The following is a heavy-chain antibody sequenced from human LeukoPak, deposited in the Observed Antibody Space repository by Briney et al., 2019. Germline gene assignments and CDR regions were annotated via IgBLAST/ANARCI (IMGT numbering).Heavy chain of an antibody. J-gene: IGHJ5*02. D-gene: IGHD3-22*01. CDR1: GYTFTSYG. Sequence: ASVKVSCKASGYTFTSYGISWVRQAPGQGLEWMGWISAYNGNTNYAQKLQGRVTMTTDTSTSTAYMELRSLRSDGTAVYYCARDLPRQYYYDERFDPWGQGTLVTSPQ. CDR3: ARDLPRQYYYDERFDP. CDR2: ISAYNGNT. V-gene: IGHV1-18*01.